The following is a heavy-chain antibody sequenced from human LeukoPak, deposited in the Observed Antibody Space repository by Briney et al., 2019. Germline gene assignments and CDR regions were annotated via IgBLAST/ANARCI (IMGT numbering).Heavy chain of an antibody. Sequence: GGSLRLSCAASGFIVSTNYMTWVRQAPGKGLEWVSVIYSGGGTYYADSVKGRFTISRDKSKNTLYLQMNSLRAEDTAVYYCARGVKWELLTRRAFDIWGQGTMVTVSS. D-gene: IGHD1-26*01. V-gene: IGHV3-66*01. CDR3: ARGVKWELLTRRAFDI. CDR1: GFIVSTNY. CDR2: IYSGGGT. J-gene: IGHJ3*02.